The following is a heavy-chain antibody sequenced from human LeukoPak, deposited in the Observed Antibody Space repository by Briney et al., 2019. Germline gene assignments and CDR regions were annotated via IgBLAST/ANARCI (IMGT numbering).Heavy chain of an antibody. D-gene: IGHD2-2*01. CDR1: GFTFTNYA. J-gene: IGHJ4*02. CDR3: AKDQGEAVVPRRFDY. CDR2: IYFSGGGT. V-gene: IGHV3-23*01. Sequence: GGSLRLSCAASGFTFTNYAMSWVRQAPGKGLEWVSTIYFSGGGTYSADSVKGRFTISRDNAKNTLYLQMNSLRAEDTAIYYCAKDQGEAVVPRRFDYWGQGTLVTVSS.